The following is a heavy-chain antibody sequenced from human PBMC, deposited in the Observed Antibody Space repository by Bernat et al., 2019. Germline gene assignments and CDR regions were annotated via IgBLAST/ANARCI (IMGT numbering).Heavy chain of an antibody. CDR2: ISYNRSYT. D-gene: IGHD4-17*01. V-gene: IGHV3-30*13. CDR1: GFTFSNYC. Sequence: QVQLVESGGGVVQPGRSLRLSCAASGFTFSNYCLHWIRQAPGKGLEWVAIISYNRSYTYYADSVKGRFAISRDNSNDRLYLQMNSLRTEDTATYYCAKDHGDYERPIKASELWGQGTLATVSS. J-gene: IGHJ4*02. CDR3: AKDHGDYERPIKASEL.